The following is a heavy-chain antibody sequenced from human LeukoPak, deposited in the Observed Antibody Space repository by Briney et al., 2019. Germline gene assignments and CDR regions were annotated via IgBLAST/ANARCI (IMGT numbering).Heavy chain of an antibody. J-gene: IGHJ4*02. CDR3: AKDSLTYYYDSSGYFDY. CDR2: ISYDGSNK. CDR1: GFTVSSYG. D-gene: IGHD3-22*01. Sequence: GGSLRLSCAASGFTVSSYGMHWVRQAPGKGLEWVAVISYDGSNKYYADSVKGRFTISRDNSKNTLYLQMNSLRAEDTAVYYCAKDSLTYYYDSSGYFDYWGQGTLVTVSS. V-gene: IGHV3-30*18.